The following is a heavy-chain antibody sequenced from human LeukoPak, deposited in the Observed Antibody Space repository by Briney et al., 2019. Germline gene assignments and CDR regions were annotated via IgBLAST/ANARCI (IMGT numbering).Heavy chain of an antibody. CDR2: FYYSGST. V-gene: IGHV4-39*07. Sequence: SETLSLTCSVSGGFISSSSFYWAWIRQPPGKGLEWIGSFYYSGSTYYNPSLRSRVTISVDTSKNQFSLKLSSVTAADTAVYYCARESDIYYYMDVWGKGTTVTVSS. CDR3: ARESDIYYYMDV. J-gene: IGHJ6*03. CDR1: GGFISSSSFY. D-gene: IGHD2-15*01.